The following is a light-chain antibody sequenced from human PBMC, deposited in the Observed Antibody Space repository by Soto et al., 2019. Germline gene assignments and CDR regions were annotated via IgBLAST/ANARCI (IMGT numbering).Light chain of an antibody. Sequence: IQLTQSPSSLSASVGDRVTITCRASQDISTYLAWYQQNPGRAPKLLIYLASNLHTEVPSRFSGSGSGTEFTLTISSLQPDDFATYYCQQQYSDPPWTFGQGTRVEIK. J-gene: IGKJ1*01. CDR3: QQQYSDPPWT. CDR1: QDISTY. V-gene: IGKV1-9*01. CDR2: LAS.